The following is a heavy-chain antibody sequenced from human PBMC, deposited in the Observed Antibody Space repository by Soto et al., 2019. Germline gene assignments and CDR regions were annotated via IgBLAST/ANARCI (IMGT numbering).Heavy chain of an antibody. J-gene: IGHJ4*02. D-gene: IGHD3-10*01. CDR2: IYWDNDK. V-gene: IGHV2-5*02. CDR3: ARSLWFGELH. CDR1: GFSLSTTGVG. Sequence: QITLKESGPTLVKPTQTLTLTCSFSGFSLSTTGVGVGWIRQSPGKALEWLAIIYWDNDKRYRPSLKSRVTITKDTSKNQVVLTVTNMDPVYTCTYYCARSLWFGELHWGQGALVTVSS.